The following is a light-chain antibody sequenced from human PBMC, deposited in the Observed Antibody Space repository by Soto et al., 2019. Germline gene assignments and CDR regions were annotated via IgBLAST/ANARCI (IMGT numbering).Light chain of an antibody. CDR3: AAWDDSLKGYV. Sequence: QSVLTQPPSASGTPGQRVTISCSGSSSNVGSYTVNWYQQLPGTAPKLLIYSNNHRPSGVPDRFSGSKSGTSASLAISGLQSEDEADFYCAAWDDSLKGYVFGTGTKLTVL. CDR2: SNN. CDR1: SSNVGSYT. V-gene: IGLV1-44*01. J-gene: IGLJ1*01.